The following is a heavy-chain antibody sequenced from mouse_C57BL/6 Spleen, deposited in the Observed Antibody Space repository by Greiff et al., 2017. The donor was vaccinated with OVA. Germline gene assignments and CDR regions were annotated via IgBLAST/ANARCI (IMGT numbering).Heavy chain of an antibody. J-gene: IGHJ4*01. V-gene: IGHV1-52*01. D-gene: IGHD3-2*02. Sequence: QVQLQQPGAELVRPGSSVKLSCKASGYTFTSYWMHWVKQRPIQGLEWIGNIDPSDSETHYNQKFKDKATLTVDKSSSTAYLQLSSLTSEDSAVYYCARSRQLRLGDAMDYWGQGTSVTVSS. CDR1: GYTFTSYW. CDR2: IDPSDSET. CDR3: ARSRQLRLGDAMDY.